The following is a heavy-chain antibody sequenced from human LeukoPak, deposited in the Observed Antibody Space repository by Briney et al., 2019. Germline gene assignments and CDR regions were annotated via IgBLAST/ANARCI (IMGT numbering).Heavy chain of an antibody. CDR1: RGSISTYY. CDR2: IYYTGTT. CDR3: ARAGGYSGYASN. V-gene: IGHV4-59*01. J-gene: IGHJ4*02. Sequence: SETLSLTCTVSRGSISTYYWNWIRQPPGKGLEWIGYIYYTGTTDYNPSLKSRVTISLHTSKNKFSLNLTSVNVADTAVYYCARAGGYSGYASNWGQGTLVTVSS. D-gene: IGHD5-12*01.